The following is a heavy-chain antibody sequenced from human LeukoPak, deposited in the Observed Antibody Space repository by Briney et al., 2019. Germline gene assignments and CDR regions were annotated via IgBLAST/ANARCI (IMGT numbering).Heavy chain of an antibody. J-gene: IGHJ4*02. CDR3: AREGSRYFFDF. CDR2: ISSSGSAI. V-gene: IGHV3-48*03. CDR1: GFTFITYE. Sequence: GGSLRLSCAASGFTFITYEMNWVRQAPGKGLEWISYISSSGSAINYADSVRGRFTISRDNAKNSLKLQMNSLRAEDTAVYYCAREGSRYFFDFWGQGILVTVSS.